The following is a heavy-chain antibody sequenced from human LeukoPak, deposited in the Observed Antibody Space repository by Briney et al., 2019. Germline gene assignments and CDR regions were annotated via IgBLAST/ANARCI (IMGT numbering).Heavy chain of an antibody. CDR1: GGSISSYY. CDR2: IYYSGST. J-gene: IGHJ5*02. CDR3: ARYYDFWSGYYLPWFDP. D-gene: IGHD3-3*01. Sequence: YPSETLSLTCTVSGGSISSYYWSWIRQPPGKGLEWIGYIYYSGSTNYNPSLKSRVTISVDTSKNQFSLKLSSVTAADTAVYYCARYYDFWSGYYLPWFDPWGQGTLVTVSS. V-gene: IGHV4-59*01.